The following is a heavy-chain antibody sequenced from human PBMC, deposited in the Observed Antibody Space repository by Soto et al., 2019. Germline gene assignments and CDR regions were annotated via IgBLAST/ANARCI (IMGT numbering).Heavy chain of an antibody. J-gene: IGHJ4*02. CDR1: GFTFSSYA. CDR3: AKQRQIHDPRQRPLPHWSRRTEFDY. Sequence: PGGSLRLSCAASGFTFSSYAMSWVRQAPGKGLEWVSAISGSGGSTYYADSVKGRFTISRDNSKNTLYLQMNSLRAEDTAVYYCAKQRQIHDPRQRPLPHWSRRTEFDYWGQGTLVTVSS. CDR2: ISGSGGST. D-gene: IGHD2-8*02. V-gene: IGHV3-23*01.